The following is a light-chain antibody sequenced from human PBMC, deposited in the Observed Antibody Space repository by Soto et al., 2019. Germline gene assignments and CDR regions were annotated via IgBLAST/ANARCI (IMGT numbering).Light chain of an antibody. CDR1: SSDVGGYNY. V-gene: IGLV2-14*01. CDR2: EVS. J-gene: IGLJ1*01. CDR3: SSYTSSSPYV. Sequence: QSVLTQPASVSGSPGQSITISCTGTSSDVGGYNYVSWYQQHPGKAPKLMIYEVSNRHSGVSNRFSGSKSGNTASLTISGLQAEDEADYYCSSYTSSSPYVLGTGTKVTVL.